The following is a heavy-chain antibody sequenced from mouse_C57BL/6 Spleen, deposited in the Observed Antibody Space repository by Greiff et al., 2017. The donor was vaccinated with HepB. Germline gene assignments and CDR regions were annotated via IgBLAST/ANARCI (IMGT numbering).Heavy chain of an antibody. D-gene: IGHD1-1*01. CDR1: GYSFTSYY. V-gene: IGHV1-66*01. Sequence: VQLQQSGPELVKPGASVKISCKASGYSFTSYYIHWVKQRPGQGLEWIGWIYPGSGNTKYNEKFKGKATLTADTSSSTAYMQLSSLTSEDSAVYYCARGGTVVDWYFDVWGTGTTVTVSS. CDR2: IYPGSGNT. CDR3: ARGGTVVDWYFDV. J-gene: IGHJ1*03.